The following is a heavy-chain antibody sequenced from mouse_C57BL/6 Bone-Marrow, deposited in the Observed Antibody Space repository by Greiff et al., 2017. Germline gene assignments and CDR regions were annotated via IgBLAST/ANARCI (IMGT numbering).Heavy chain of an antibody. Sequence: EVKLQESGPELVKPGASVKIPCKASGYTFTDYNMDWVKQSHGKSLEWIGDINPNNGGTIYNQKFKGKATLTVDKSSSTAYMELRSLTSEDTAVYYCARENYGSSFLAYWGQGTLVTVSA. J-gene: IGHJ3*01. D-gene: IGHD1-1*01. CDR1: GYTFTDYN. V-gene: IGHV1-18*01. CDR2: INPNNGGT. CDR3: ARENYGSSFLAY.